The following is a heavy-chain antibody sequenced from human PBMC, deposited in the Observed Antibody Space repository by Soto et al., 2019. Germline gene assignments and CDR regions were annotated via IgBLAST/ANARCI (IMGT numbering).Heavy chain of an antibody. CDR2: IILIFGTA. CDR3: ARAPPGSYFDD. Sequence: SVTVSCTASGGALSSYAIRWMRHAPGQGLEWMGGIILIFGTANYAKKVQGRVTITADESTSTADLELSSLRSEDTAVCCCARAPPGSYFDDWGQGTLVTVSS. CDR1: GGALSSYA. V-gene: IGHV1-69*13. D-gene: IGHD1-26*01. J-gene: IGHJ4*02.